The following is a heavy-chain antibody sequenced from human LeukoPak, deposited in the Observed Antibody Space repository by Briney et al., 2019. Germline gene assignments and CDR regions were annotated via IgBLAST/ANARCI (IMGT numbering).Heavy chain of an antibody. Sequence: GGSLRLSCAASGFTFSSYWMHWVRQAPGKGLVWVSRINSDGSSTSYADSVKGRFTISRDNAKNMLYLQMNSLRAEDTAVYYCAREAGYYGSGSYYTNYYYGMDVWGQGTTVTVSS. D-gene: IGHD3-10*01. CDR2: INSDGSST. CDR3: AREAGYYGSGSYYTNYYYGMDV. J-gene: IGHJ6*02. CDR1: GFTFSSYW. V-gene: IGHV3-74*01.